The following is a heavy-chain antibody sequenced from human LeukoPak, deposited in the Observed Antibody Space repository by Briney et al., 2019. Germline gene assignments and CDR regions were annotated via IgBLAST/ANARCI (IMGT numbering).Heavy chain of an antibody. J-gene: IGHJ4*02. V-gene: IGHV3-30*18. D-gene: IGHD6-19*01. CDR3: AKDEGARIAVAGTGFDY. Sequence: PGRSLGLSCAASGFTFSSYGMHWVRQAPGKGLEWVAVISYDGSNKYYADSVKGRFTISRDNAKNSLYLQMNSLRAEDMALYYCAKDEGARIAVAGTGFDYWGQGTLVTVSS. CDR2: ISYDGSNK. CDR1: GFTFSSYG.